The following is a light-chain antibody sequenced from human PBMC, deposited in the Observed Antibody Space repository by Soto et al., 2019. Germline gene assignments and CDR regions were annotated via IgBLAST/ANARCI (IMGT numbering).Light chain of an antibody. CDR2: DVT. Sequence: QSALTQPASVSGSPGQSITISCTGTSSDVGGYNYVSWYQQHPGKVPKLIIYDVTDRPSGISNRFSGSKSGNTASLTISGLQADDEADYYCSSYTTRATRIFGGGTKLTVL. CDR1: SSDVGGYNY. CDR3: SSYTTRATRI. J-gene: IGLJ2*01. V-gene: IGLV2-14*01.